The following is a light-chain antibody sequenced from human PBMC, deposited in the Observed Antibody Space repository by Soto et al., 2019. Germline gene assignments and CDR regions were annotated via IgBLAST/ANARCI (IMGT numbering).Light chain of an antibody. CDR2: KAS. CDR3: QEYNTYSYP. Sequence: DIQMTQSPSALSASVGDRVTITCRASQSISNWLAWYQQKPGKAPKLLVYKASSLESGVPSRFSGSGSGTEFTLTISSLQPDDFATYYCQEYNTYSYPFGQGTKLQI. CDR1: QSISNW. J-gene: IGKJ2*01. V-gene: IGKV1-5*03.